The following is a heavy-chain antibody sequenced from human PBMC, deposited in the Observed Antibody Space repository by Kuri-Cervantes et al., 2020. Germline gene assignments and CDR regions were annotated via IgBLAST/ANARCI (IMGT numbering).Heavy chain of an antibody. CDR2: ISGRSGNT. D-gene: IGHD1-26*01. Sequence: GESLKISCAASGFTSSSYWMHWVRQAPGKGLEWVSVISGRSGNTYYADSVKGRFTISRDNSKNTLYLQMNSLRAEDTAVYYCAKRWEQAAFDIWGQGTMVTVSS. J-gene: IGHJ3*02. V-gene: IGHV3-23*01. CDR3: AKRWEQAAFDI. CDR1: GFTSSSYW.